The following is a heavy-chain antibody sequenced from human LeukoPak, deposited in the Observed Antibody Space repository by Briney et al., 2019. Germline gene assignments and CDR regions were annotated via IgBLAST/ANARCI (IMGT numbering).Heavy chain of an antibody. CDR1: AFIFSGHW. D-gene: IGHD6-19*01. CDR3: ARVDSSGWYETLDY. CDR2: IKEDGSER. V-gene: IGHV3-7*03. J-gene: IGHJ4*02. Sequence: GGSLRLSCEGSAFIFSGHWMNWVRQTPGKGLEWVASIKEDGSERQYVDSVKGRFSISRDNTTGSLFLQLNSLRAEDTAVYYCARVDSSGWYETLDYWGQGTLVTVSS.